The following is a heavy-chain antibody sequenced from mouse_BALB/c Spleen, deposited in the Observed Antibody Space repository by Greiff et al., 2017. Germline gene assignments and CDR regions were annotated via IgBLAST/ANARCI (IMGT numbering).Heavy chain of an antibody. J-gene: IGHJ2*01. D-gene: IGHD1-1*01. CDR1: GFNIKDYY. CDR2: IDPENGDT. Sequence: VQLQQSGAELVRSGASVKLSCTASGFNIKDYYMHWVKQRPEQGLEWIGWIDPENGDTEYAPKFQGKATMTADTSSNTAYLQLSSLTSEDTAVYYCNAITYYFDYWGQGTTLTVSS. V-gene: IGHV14-4*02. CDR3: NAITYYFDY.